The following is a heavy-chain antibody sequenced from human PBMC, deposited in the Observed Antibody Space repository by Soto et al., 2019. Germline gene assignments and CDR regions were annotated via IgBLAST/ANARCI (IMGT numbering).Heavy chain of an antibody. CDR2: IIPIFGTA. CDR1: EGTSTSLP. J-gene: IGHJ6*02. V-gene: IGHV1-69*12. Sequence: QVQLLKSGAGLRKPGSWGKFSAKASEGTSTSLPFSWVRQAPGQGLEGMGGIIPIFGTANYAQKFQGRVTITADESTSTAYMELSSLRSEDTAVYYCARDYDFWSGYGPNGMDVWGQGTTVTVSS. CDR3: ARDYDFWSGYGPNGMDV. D-gene: IGHD3-3*01.